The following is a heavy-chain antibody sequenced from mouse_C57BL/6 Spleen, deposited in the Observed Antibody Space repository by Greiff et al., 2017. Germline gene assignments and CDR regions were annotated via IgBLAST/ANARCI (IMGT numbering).Heavy chain of an antibody. J-gene: IGHJ4*01. V-gene: IGHV1-69*01. Sequence: QVQLQQPGAELVMPGASVKLSCKASGYTFTSYWMHWVKQRPGQGLEWIGEIDPSYSYTNYNQKFKGKSTLTVDKSTSTAYMQLSSLTSEDSAVYYCARTDAMDYWGQGTSVTVSS. CDR3: ARTDAMDY. CDR2: IDPSYSYT. CDR1: GYTFTSYW.